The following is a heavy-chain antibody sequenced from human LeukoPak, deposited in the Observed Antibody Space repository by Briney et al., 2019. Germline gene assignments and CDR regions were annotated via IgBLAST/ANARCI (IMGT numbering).Heavy chain of an antibody. CDR2: ISYDGNNK. J-gene: IGHJ6*02. V-gene: IGHV3-30*04. CDR3: ARGQSGYDSSGYYYYGMDV. CDR1: GFTFSTYA. Sequence: PGRSLRLSCAASGFTFSTYAMHWVRQAPGKGLEWVAVISYDGNNKYYADSVKGRFTISRDNSKHTLYLQMNSLRAEDTAVYYRARGQSGYDSSGYYYYGMDVWGQGTTVTVSS. D-gene: IGHD3-22*01.